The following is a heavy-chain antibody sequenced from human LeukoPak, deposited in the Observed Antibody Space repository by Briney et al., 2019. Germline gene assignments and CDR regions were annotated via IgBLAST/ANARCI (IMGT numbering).Heavy chain of an antibody. D-gene: IGHD2-2*02. CDR3: ARGVPAAIPYNYFDY. J-gene: IGHJ4*02. V-gene: IGHV4-31*03. Sequence: SQTLSLTCTVSGGSISSGGYYWSWIRQHPGKSLEWIGYIYYSGSTYYNPSLKSRVTISVDTSKNQFSLKLSSVTAADTAVYYCARGVPAAIPYNYFDYWGQGTLVTVSS. CDR1: GGSISSGGYY. CDR2: IYYSGST.